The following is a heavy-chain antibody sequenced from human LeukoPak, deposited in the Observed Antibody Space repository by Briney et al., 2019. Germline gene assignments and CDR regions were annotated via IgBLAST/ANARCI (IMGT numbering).Heavy chain of an antibody. J-gene: IGHJ6*03. V-gene: IGHV4-38-2*02. CDR2: IYHSGSV. CDR1: GNSISSDYY. Sequence: PSETLSLTCTVSGNSISSDYYWGWIRQPPGKGLEWIGSIYHSGSVYYNPSLKSRVTISVDTSKKQFSLKLNSVTAADTAVYYCARDRVDTAMAPPLYYYYMDVWGKGTTVTASS. D-gene: IGHD5-18*01. CDR3: ARDRVDTAMAPPLYYYYMDV.